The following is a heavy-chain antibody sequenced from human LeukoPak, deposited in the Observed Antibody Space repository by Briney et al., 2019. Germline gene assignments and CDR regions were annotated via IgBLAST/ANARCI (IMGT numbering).Heavy chain of an antibody. CDR2: ISYDGSNK. CDR3: AKNELLWFGEFDAFDI. V-gene: IGHV3-30*18. J-gene: IGHJ3*02. D-gene: IGHD3-10*01. CDR1: GFTFSSYG. Sequence: GGSLRLTCAASGFTFSSYGMHWVRQAPGKGLEWVAVISYDGSNKYYVDSVKGRFTISRDNSKNMLYLQTNSLRAEDTAVYYCAKNELLWFGEFDAFDIWGQGTMVTVSS.